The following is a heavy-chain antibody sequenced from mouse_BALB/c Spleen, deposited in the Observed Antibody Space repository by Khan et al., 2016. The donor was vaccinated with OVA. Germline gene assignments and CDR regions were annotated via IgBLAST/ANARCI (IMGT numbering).Heavy chain of an antibody. CDR1: GFTFSDYY. Sequence: EVQLQESGGGLVKPGGSLKLSCAASGFTFSDYYMYWVRQTPEKRLEWVATISDGGSYTYYPDSVKGRFTISRDDAKNNLYLQMSSLKTEDAAMYCCARGYYGDPFAYWGRGTLVTVSA. V-gene: IGHV5-4*02. CDR3: ARGYYGDPFAY. J-gene: IGHJ3*01. D-gene: IGHD2-13*01. CDR2: ISDGGSYT.